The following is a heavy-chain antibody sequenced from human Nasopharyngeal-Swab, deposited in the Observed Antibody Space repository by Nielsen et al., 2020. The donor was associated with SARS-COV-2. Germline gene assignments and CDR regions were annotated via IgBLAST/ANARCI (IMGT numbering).Heavy chain of an antibody. CDR3: ARHGSGWYDVGWFDP. D-gene: IGHD6-19*01. CDR2: IYYSGST. V-gene: IGHV4-39*07. CDR1: GGSISSSSYY. Sequence: SATLSLTCTVSGGSISSSSYYWGWIRQPPGKGLEWIGSIYYSGSTYYNPSLKIRVTISVDTSKNQFSLKLSSVTAADTAVYYCARHGSGWYDVGWFDPWGQGTLVTVSS. J-gene: IGHJ5*02.